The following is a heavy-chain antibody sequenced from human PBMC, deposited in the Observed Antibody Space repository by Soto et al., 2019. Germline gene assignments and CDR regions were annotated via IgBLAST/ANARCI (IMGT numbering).Heavy chain of an antibody. J-gene: IGHJ6*02. CDR1: GFTFSSYG. D-gene: IGHD5-12*01. V-gene: IGHV3-30*03. CDR3: ATTIGYSYYYYGMDV. Sequence: PGGSLRLSCAASGFTFSSYGMHWVRQAPGKGLEWVAVISYDGSNKYYAGSLKGRFTISRDNSKNTLYLQMNSLRSDDTAVYYCATTIGYSYYYYGMDVWRQGTTVTVSS. CDR2: ISYDGSNK.